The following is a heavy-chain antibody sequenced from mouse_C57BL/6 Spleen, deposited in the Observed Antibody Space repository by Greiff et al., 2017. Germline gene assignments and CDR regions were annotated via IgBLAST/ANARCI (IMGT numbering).Heavy chain of an antibody. Sequence: VQLQQSGPELVKPGASVKISCKASGYSFTDYNMNWVKQSNGKSLEWIGVINPNYGTTSYNQKFKGKATLTVDQSSSTACMQLNSLTSEDSAVYYCARSGSSSYYYAMDYWGQGTSVTVSS. CDR3: ARSGSSSYYYAMDY. J-gene: IGHJ4*01. V-gene: IGHV1-39*01. CDR1: GYSFTDYN. CDR2: INPNYGTT. D-gene: IGHD1-1*01.